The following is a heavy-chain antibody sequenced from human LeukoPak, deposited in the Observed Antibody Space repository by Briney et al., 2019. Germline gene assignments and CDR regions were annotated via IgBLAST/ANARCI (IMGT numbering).Heavy chain of an antibody. Sequence: TGGSLRLSCSASGFTFRSYAMQWVRQAPGKGLEYVSAISSNGGSPYYADSVKGRFTISRDNSKNTLYLQMSSLRGEDTAVYYCVKDQSYCSGGSCYYYFDHWGERTLGTVSS. J-gene: IGHJ4*02. V-gene: IGHV3-64D*09. CDR2: ISSNGGSP. CDR3: VKDQSYCSGGSCYYYFDH. CDR1: GFTFRSYA. D-gene: IGHD2-15*01.